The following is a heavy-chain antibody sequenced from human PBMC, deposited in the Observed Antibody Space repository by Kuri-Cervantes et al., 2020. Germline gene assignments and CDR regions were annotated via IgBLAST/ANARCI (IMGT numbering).Heavy chain of an antibody. Sequence: SETLSLTCTVSGGSISSYYWSWIRQPPGKGLEWIGYIYYSGGTNYNPSLKSRVTISVDTSKNQFSLKLSSVTAADTAVYYCARDLFIYGDYFGWGQGTLVTVSS. D-gene: IGHD4-17*01. CDR3: ARDLFIYGDYFG. CDR1: GGSISSYY. CDR2: IYYSGGT. J-gene: IGHJ4*02. V-gene: IGHV4-59*12.